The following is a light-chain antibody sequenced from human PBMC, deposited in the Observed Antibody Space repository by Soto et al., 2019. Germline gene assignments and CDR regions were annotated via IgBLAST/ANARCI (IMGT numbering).Light chain of an antibody. CDR2: GAS. J-gene: IGKJ1*01. CDR1: QSVSSSY. V-gene: IGKV3-20*01. Sequence: EVGLTQSPGTVSLSPGERATLSFRASQSVSSSYLAWYQQKPGQAPRLLIYGASSRATGIPDRFSGSGSGTDFTLTISRLEPEDFAVYYCQQYGSSPWTFGQGTNVDI. CDR3: QQYGSSPWT.